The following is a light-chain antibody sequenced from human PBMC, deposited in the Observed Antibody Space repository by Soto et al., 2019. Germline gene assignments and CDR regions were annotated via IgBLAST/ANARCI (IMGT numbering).Light chain of an antibody. CDR3: QQRSVWPIT. Sequence: EIVLTQSPGTLSLSPGEGANLSCRASQSVTSTYLAWYQQKPGQAPRLLMYGASSRATGIPDRFSGSGSGTDFTLTISSLEPEDFAVYYCQQRSVWPITFGQGTRLEIK. CDR2: GAS. CDR1: QSVTSTY. V-gene: IGKV3D-20*02. J-gene: IGKJ5*01.